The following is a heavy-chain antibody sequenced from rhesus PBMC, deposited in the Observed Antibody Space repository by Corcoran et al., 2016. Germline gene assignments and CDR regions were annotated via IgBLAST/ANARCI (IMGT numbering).Heavy chain of an antibody. D-gene: IGHD1-44*01. Sequence: EVQLVQSGAEVKSPGESLRISCTTSGYSFTNYWISWVRQMPGKGLEWMGMIYPGDSDTRYSPSFQGQVTISADKSINTAYLQWSSLKASDTATYYCATMYSGNSNYFDYWGQGVLVTVSS. CDR1: GYSFTNYW. CDR3: ATMYSGNSNYFDY. J-gene: IGHJ4*01. CDR2: IYPGDSDT. V-gene: IGHV5-2*01.